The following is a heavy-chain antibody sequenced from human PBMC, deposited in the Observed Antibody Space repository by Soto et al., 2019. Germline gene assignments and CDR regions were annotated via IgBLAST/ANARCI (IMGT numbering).Heavy chain of an antibody. CDR2: INHSGST. CDR3: ARVAVPAAYYYYYYMDV. Sequence: QVQLQQWGAGLLKPSETLSLTCAVYGGSFSGYYWSWIRQPPGKGLEWIGEINHSGSTNYNPSLKSRVTISVDTCKNQFSLKLSSVTAADTAVYYCARVAVPAAYYYYYYMDVWGKGTTVTVSS. D-gene: IGHD2-2*01. J-gene: IGHJ6*03. V-gene: IGHV4-34*01. CDR1: GGSFSGYY.